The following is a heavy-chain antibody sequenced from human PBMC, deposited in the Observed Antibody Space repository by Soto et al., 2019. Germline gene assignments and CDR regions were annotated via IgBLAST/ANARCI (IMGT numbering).Heavy chain of an antibody. CDR3: ARGGPELATIGSFDY. CDR1: GYALTTSY. D-gene: IGHD5-12*01. Sequence: ASVKVSCSASGYALTTSYGHWLRQAPVQGLEWLGRIIPSDGSTHYAQRFQDRVIMTRDTSTSTVYMELNSLRSEDSAVYYCARGGPELATIGSFDYWGQGSLVTGS. J-gene: IGHJ4*02. CDR2: IIPSDGST. V-gene: IGHV1-46*01.